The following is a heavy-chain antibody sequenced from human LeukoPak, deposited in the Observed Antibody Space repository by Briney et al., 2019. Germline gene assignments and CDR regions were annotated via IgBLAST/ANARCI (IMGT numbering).Heavy chain of an antibody. CDR3: ARAPTNLLGYCTNGVCYLGAFDI. Sequence: ASVKVSCKASGYTFTGYYMHWVRQAPGQGLEWMGWINPNSGGTNYAQKFQGRVTMTRDTSISTTYMELSRLRSDDTAVYYCARAPTNLLGYCTNGVCYLGAFDIWGQGTMVTVSS. CDR1: GYTFTGYY. CDR2: INPNSGGT. V-gene: IGHV1-2*02. J-gene: IGHJ3*02. D-gene: IGHD2-8*01.